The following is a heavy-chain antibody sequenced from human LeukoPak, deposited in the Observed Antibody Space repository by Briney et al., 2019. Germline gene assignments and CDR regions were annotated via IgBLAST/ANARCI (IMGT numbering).Heavy chain of an antibody. CDR1: GYTFTSYG. D-gene: IGHD3-22*01. V-gene: IGHV1-18*01. J-gene: IGHJ3*02. Sequence: ASVKVSCKASGYTFTSYGISWVRQAPGQGLEWMGWISAYNGNTNHAQKLQGRVTMTTDTSTSTAYMELRSLRSDDTAVYYCARDRFPLPGPLYDSSGYHKWHDAFDIWGQGTMVTVSS. CDR2: ISAYNGNT. CDR3: ARDRFPLPGPLYDSSGYHKWHDAFDI.